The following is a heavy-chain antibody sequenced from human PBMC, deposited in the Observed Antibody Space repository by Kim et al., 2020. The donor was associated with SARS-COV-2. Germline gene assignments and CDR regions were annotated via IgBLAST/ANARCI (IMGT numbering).Heavy chain of an antibody. V-gene: IGHV4-59*01. D-gene: IGHD3-10*01. CDR3: ARDRHYYGSGKAFDI. Sequence: PSPKRRVTISVDTSKNQFSLKLSSVTAADTAVYYCARDRHYYGSGKAFDIWGQGTMVTVSS. J-gene: IGHJ3*02.